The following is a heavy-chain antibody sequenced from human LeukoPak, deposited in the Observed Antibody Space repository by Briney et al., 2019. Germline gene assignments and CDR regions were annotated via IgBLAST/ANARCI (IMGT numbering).Heavy chain of an antibody. D-gene: IGHD2-15*01. J-gene: IGHJ4*02. Sequence: PGGSLRLSCAASGFTFSSYAMSWVRQAPGKGLEWVAVISYDGSNKYYADSVKGRFTISRDNSKNTLYLQMNSLRAEDTAVYYCAKLVGYCSGGSCYGPGGVDYWGQGTLVTVSS. CDR3: AKLVGYCSGGSCYGPGGVDY. CDR2: ISYDGSNK. CDR1: GFTFSSYA. V-gene: IGHV3-30*18.